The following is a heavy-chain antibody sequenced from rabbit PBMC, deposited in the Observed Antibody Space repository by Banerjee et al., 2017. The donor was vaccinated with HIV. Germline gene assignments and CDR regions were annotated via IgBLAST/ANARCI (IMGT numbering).Heavy chain of an antibody. Sequence: QSLEESGGDLVKPGASLTLTCTASGSTISSSYWICWVRQAPGKGLEWIGCIYTGDGSTYYASWAKGRFTITRSTSLNTVDLKMTSLTAADTATYFCGRGSSGYYGTNLWGQGTLVTVS. CDR3: GRGSSGYYGTNL. D-gene: IGHD1-1*01. J-gene: IGHJ4*01. V-gene: IGHV1S40*01. CDR2: IYTGDGST. CDR1: GSTISSSYW.